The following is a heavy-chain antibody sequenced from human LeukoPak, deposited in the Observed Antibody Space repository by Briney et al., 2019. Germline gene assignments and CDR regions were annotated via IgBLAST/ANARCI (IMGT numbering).Heavy chain of an antibody. D-gene: IGHD6-19*01. V-gene: IGHV1-2*02. CDR2: INPDSGGT. J-gene: IGHJ4*02. Sequence: ASVKVSCKASGYTFTDYYMHWVRQAPGQGLEWMGWINPDSGGTNYAQRFQGRVTMTRDTSISTAYMELSRLRSEDTAVYYCARGQRGCDYWGQGTLVTVSS. CDR1: GYTFTDYY. CDR3: ARGQRGCDY.